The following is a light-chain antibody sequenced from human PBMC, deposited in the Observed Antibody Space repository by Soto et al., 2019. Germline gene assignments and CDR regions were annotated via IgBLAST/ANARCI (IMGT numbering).Light chain of an antibody. CDR1: SSNIGSNT. CDR2: SNH. CDR3: SLYTSTSTFV. J-gene: IGLJ1*01. V-gene: IGLV1-44*01. Sequence: QSVLTQPPSASGTPGQSVTISCSGSSSNIGSNTVNWYQQLPGTAPKLLMYSNHQRPSGVPDRFSGSKSGTSASLAINGLQSEDEADYYCSLYTSTSTFVFGPGPKVTLL.